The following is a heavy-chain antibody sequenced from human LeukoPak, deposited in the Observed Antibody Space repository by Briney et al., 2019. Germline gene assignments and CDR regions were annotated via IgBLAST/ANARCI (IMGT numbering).Heavy chain of an antibody. Sequence: GGSLRLSCAASGFTFSSYSMNWVRQAPGKGLEWVSSISSSSSYIYYADSVKGRFTISRDNAKNSLYLQMNSLRAEDTAVYYCARPSSDWPQPRPFDYWGQGTLVTVSS. CDR1: GFTFSSYS. V-gene: IGHV3-21*01. D-gene: IGHD6-13*01. CDR2: ISSSSSYI. CDR3: ARPSSDWPQPRPFDY. J-gene: IGHJ4*02.